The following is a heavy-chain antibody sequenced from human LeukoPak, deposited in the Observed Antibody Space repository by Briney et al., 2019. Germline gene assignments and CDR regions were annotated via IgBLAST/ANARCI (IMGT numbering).Heavy chain of an antibody. D-gene: IGHD6-13*01. CDR2: INPNSGGT. CDR3: ARWGPPQQAFDY. J-gene: IGHJ4*02. Sequence: ASVKVSRKASGYTFTGYYMHWVRQAPEQGLEWMGRINPNSGGTNYAQKFQGRVTMTRDTSISTAYMELSRLRSDDTAVYYCARWGPPQQAFDYWGQGTLVTVSS. V-gene: IGHV1-2*06. CDR1: GYTFTGYY.